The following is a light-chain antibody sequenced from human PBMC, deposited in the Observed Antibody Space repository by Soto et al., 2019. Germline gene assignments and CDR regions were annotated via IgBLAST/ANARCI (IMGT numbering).Light chain of an antibody. V-gene: IGKV1-39*01. CDR3: QQSYSIPWT. J-gene: IGKJ1*01. CDR2: AAS. Sequence: DIQMTQFPSSLSASVGDRVTITCRASQRISTYLNWYQQKPGKAPKLLIYAASSLQSGVPSRFSGSGSGTDFTLTISSLQPEDFATYYCQQSYSIPWTFGQGTKVEIK. CDR1: QRISTY.